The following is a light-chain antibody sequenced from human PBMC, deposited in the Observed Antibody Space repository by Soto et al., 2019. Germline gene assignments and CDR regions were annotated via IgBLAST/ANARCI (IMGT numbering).Light chain of an antibody. V-gene: IGKV3-15*01. CDR1: HNVDNN. Sequence: EIVMTQSPATLSASPGEGATLSCKAGHNVDNNLAWYQQRPGQPPRLLIYDASTRATGISARFSGSGYGTEFTLTISSLQSEDFAVYFCQQCRNWPLTFGGGTKVEIK. J-gene: IGKJ4*01. CDR2: DAS. CDR3: QQCRNWPLT.